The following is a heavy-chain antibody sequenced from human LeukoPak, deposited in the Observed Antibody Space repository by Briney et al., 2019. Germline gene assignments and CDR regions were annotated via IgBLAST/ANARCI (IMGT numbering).Heavy chain of an antibody. D-gene: IGHD3-22*01. J-gene: IGHJ4*02. CDR2: IYHSGST. Sequence: SETLSLTCAVSGGSISSSNWWRWGRQPPGKGLEWIGEIYHSGSTNYNPSLKSRVTISVDKSKNQFSLKLSSVTAADTAVYYCAREARSGYYDSSGTYVYWGQGTLVTVSS. CDR1: GGSISSSNW. V-gene: IGHV4-4*02. CDR3: AREARSGYYDSSGTYVY.